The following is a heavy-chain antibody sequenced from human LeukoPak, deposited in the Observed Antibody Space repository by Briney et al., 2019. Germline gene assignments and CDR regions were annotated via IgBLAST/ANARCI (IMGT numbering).Heavy chain of an antibody. CDR3: ARDESGGYYVY. CDR1: GFTFSRHW. J-gene: IGHJ4*02. D-gene: IGHD2-15*01. V-gene: IGHV3-7*01. CDR2: IKQDGSMK. Sequence: GGSLSLSCEASGFTFSRHWMSWVRQAPGRGLEWVANIKQDGSMKQYADSVRGRFIISRDNAKNSVYLQLSSLKAEDSAVYFCARDESGGYYVYWGQGTLATVSS.